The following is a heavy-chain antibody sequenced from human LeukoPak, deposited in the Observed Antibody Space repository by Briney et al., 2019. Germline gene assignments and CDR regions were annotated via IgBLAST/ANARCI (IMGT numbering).Heavy chain of an antibody. CDR2: IYYSGST. Sequence: SETLSLTCTVSGGSISSYYWSWLRQPPGKGLEWIGYIYYSGSTNYSPSLKSRVTISVDTSKNQFSLKLSPVTAADTAVYYCARETSQKGAHYMDVWGKGTTVTISS. CDR3: ARETSQKGAHYMDV. V-gene: IGHV4-59*01. CDR1: GGSISSYY. D-gene: IGHD3-16*01. J-gene: IGHJ6*03.